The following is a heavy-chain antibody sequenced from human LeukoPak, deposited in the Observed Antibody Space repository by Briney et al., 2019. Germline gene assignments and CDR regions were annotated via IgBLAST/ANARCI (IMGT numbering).Heavy chain of an antibody. V-gene: IGHV3-23*01. J-gene: IGHJ4*02. CDR3: TKAPGSYYFDY. CDR1: GFTFSSYA. CDR2: ISGSGGST. Sequence: PGGSLRLSCAASGFTFSSYAMNWVRQAPGKGLEWVSGISGSGGSTYYADSVTGRFTISRDNSKNTLYLQMNSLRAEDTAIYYCTKAPGSYYFDYWGQGTLVTVSS.